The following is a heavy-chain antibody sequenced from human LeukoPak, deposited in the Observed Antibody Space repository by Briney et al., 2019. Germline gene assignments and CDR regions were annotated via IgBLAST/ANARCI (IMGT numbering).Heavy chain of an antibody. V-gene: IGHV3-7*01. CDR1: GFPFSNYW. CDR3: VRDRGYSTFDY. D-gene: IGHD4-23*01. Sequence: PGGSLRLSCAASGFPFSNYWMAWVRQAPGKGLEWVANMKEDGGEINYVDSVKGRFTISRDNAKNSLGLQMNSLRVDDTAVYYCVRDRGYSTFDYWGQGTLVIVSS. J-gene: IGHJ4*02. CDR2: MKEDGGEI.